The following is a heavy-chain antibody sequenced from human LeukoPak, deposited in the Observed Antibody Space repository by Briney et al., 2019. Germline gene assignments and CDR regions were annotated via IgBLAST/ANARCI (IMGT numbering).Heavy chain of an antibody. D-gene: IGHD3-22*01. CDR2: IYHSGST. J-gene: IGHJ4*02. V-gene: IGHV4-30-2*01. CDR3: ARDAPDSSFDY. CDR1: GGSISSGGYS. Sequence: PPQTLSLTCAVSGGSISSGGYSWSWIRQPPGKGLEWIGYIYHSGSTYYNPSLKSRVTISVDRSKNQFSLKLSSVTAADTAVYYCARDAPDSSFDYWGQGTLVTVSS.